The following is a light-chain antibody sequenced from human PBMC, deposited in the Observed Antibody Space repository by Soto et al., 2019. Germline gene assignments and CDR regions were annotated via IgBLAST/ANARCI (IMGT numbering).Light chain of an antibody. CDR1: QSVTSSY. V-gene: IGKV3-20*01. J-gene: IGKJ2*01. Sequence: EIVLTQSPGTLSLSPGERATLSCRASQSVTSSYLAWYQLKPGQAPRILIYGASNRATGIPDRFSGSGSETDFTLTISRLEPEDFAVYFCQQYGNSPPNTFGPGTKVEI. CDR3: QQYGNSPPNT. CDR2: GAS.